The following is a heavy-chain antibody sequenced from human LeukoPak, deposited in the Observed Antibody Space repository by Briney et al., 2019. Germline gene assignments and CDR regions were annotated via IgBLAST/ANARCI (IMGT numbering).Heavy chain of an antibody. Sequence: ASVKVSCKASGGTFSSYAISWVRQAPGQGLEWMGGIIPIFGTANYAQKFQGRVTITADESTSTAYMELSSLRSEDTAVYYCARGGSSSWYLSAFNWFDPWGQGTLVTVSS. J-gene: IGHJ5*02. CDR2: IIPIFGTA. D-gene: IGHD6-13*01. CDR1: GGTFSSYA. V-gene: IGHV1-69*13. CDR3: ARGGSSSWYLSAFNWFDP.